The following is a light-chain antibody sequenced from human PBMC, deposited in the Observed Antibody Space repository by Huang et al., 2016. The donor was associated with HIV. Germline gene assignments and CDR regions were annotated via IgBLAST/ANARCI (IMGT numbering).Light chain of an antibody. CDR2: LGS. CDR1: QSLLHSNGYNY. J-gene: IGKJ1*01. CDR3: MQALQTPRT. Sequence: DIVMTRSLLSLPVTPGEPASISCRSSQSLLHSNGYNYLDWYLQKPGQSPQLLIYLGSNRASGVPDRFSGSGSGTDFTLKISRVEAEDVGVYYCMQALQTPRTFGQGTKVEIK. V-gene: IGKV2-28*01.